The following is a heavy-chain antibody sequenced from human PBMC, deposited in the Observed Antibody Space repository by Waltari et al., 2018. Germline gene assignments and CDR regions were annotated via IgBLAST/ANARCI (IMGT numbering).Heavy chain of an antibody. Sequence: QVLLVEVAVGLVQPGKSLRLSCAASGFTVSSFAMHGVRQAPGKGLEWVAVVSYDGSDAHYTDAVKGRFTISRDNLMNTLYLQMSSLRPEDSAVYYCARDADIGGWYRYYFDHWGQGSRVTVSS. J-gene: IGHJ4*02. CDR1: GFTVSSFA. D-gene: IGHD6-19*01. V-gene: IGHV3-30-3*01. CDR2: VSYDGSDA. CDR3: ARDADIGGWYRYYFDH.